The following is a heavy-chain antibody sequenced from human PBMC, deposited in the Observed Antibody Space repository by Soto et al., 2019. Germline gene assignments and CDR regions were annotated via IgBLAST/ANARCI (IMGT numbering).Heavy chain of an antibody. CDR2: ITSSSSYT. V-gene: IGHV3-11*05. Sequence: GGSLRLSCAASGFTFSDYYMSWIRQAPGKGLEWVSYITSSSSYTNYADSVKGRFTISRDNAKNSLYLQMNSLGAEDTAVYYCAGDSNEYYSREPSGRAFDIWGQGTMVTVSS. CDR3: AGDSNEYYSREPSGRAFDI. D-gene: IGHD2-2*01. J-gene: IGHJ3*02. CDR1: GFTFSDYY.